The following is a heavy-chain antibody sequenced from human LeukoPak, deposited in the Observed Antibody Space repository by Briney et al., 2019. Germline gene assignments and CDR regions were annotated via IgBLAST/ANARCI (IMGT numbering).Heavy chain of an antibody. J-gene: IGHJ4*02. D-gene: IGHD1-26*01. CDR3: ARENSGSYREFDY. Sequence: PSETLSLTCTVSGGSISSYYWTWIRQPAGKGLEWIGRIYPSGSTNYNPSLKCRVTMSVDTSKNQFSLKLSSVTAADTAVYYCARENSGSYREFDYWGQGTLVTVSS. V-gene: IGHV4-4*07. CDR2: IYPSGST. CDR1: GGSISSYY.